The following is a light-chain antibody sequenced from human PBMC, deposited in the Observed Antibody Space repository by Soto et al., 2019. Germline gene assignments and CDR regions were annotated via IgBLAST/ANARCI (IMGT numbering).Light chain of an antibody. Sequence: EIVLTQSPGTLSLSPGERATLSCRASQSVSSNYLAWYQQKPGQAPRLLIYAASTRATGIPDRFSGSGSGTDFTLTISRLEPDDFAVYYCQQYGRSPPLIFGGGTKVEIK. CDR3: QQYGRSPPLI. J-gene: IGKJ4*01. CDR1: QSVSSNY. CDR2: AAS. V-gene: IGKV3-20*01.